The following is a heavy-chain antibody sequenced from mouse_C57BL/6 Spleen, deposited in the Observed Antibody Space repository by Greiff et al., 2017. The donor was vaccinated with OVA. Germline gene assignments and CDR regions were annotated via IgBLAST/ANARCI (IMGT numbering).Heavy chain of an antibody. V-gene: IGHV1-82*01. CDR2: IYPGDGDT. CDR3: ARGSTLFAY. J-gene: IGHJ3*01. CDR1: GYAFSSSW. Sequence: QVQLKESGPELVKPGASVKISCKASGYAFSSSWMNWVKQRPGKGLEWIGRIYPGDGDTKYNGKIKGKATLTADNSASTAYMPLSCLTSEVSSVYVCARGSTLFAYWGQGTLVTVSA.